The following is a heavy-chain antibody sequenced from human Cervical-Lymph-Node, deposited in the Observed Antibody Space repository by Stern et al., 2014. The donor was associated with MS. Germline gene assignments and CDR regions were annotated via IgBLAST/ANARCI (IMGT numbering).Heavy chain of an antibody. D-gene: IGHD2-21*02. J-gene: IGHJ4*02. CDR3: AGAYCGGDCPLDY. CDR2: IKEDGSEK. Sequence: EVQLVESGGGLVQPGGSRRLSCAVSGFPFSSFWMSWVRQAPGKGLEWVTNIKEDGSEKYYVDSVKGRFTVSRDNAKSSLYLHMNSLRAEDTAVYYCAGAYCGGDCPLDYWGQGTLVTVSS. V-gene: IGHV3-7*01. CDR1: GFPFSSFW.